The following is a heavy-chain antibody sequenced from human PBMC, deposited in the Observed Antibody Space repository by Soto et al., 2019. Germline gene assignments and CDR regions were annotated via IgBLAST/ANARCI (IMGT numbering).Heavy chain of an antibody. CDR1: GGSISSGDYY. CDR3: ARGYGYDSSGYYPAGTIPGWFDP. V-gene: IGHV4-30-4*01. Sequence: SETLSHTCTVSGGSISSGDYYWSWIRQPPGKGLEWIGYIYYSGSTYYNPSLKSRVTISVDTSKNQFSLKLSSVTAADTAVYYCARGYGYDSSGYYPAGTIPGWFDPWGQGTLVTVSS. D-gene: IGHD3-22*01. J-gene: IGHJ5*02. CDR2: IYYSGST.